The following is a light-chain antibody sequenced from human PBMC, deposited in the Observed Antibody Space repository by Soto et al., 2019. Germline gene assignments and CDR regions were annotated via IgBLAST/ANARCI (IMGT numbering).Light chain of an antibody. CDR1: HSISSW. CDR3: QQYNSYPWT. J-gene: IGKJ1*01. Sequence: DIQMTQSPSTLSASVGDRVTITCRASHSISSWLAWYQQKPGKAPKLLIYKASSLERGVPSRLSGSGSGTEFTLTISSLQTDDFATYYCQQYNSYPWTFGQGTKVEIK. V-gene: IGKV1-5*03. CDR2: KAS.